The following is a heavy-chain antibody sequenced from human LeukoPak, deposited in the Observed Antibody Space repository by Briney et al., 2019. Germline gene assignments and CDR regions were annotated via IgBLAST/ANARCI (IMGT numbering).Heavy chain of an antibody. J-gene: IGHJ4*02. CDR2: IIPIFDTA. CDR3: ARDSPTNYYDAG. D-gene: IGHD3-22*01. V-gene: IGHV1-69*06. CDR1: GGTFSNYA. Sequence: SVKVSCKASGGTFSNYAISWVRQAPGQGLEWMGGIIPIFDTANYAQKFQGRVTITADKSTSTAYMELSSLRSEDTAVYYCARDSPTNYYDAGWGQGTLVSVSS.